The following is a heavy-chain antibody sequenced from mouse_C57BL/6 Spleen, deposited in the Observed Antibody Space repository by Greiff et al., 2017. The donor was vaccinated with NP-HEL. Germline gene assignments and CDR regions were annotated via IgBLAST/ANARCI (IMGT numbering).Heavy chain of an antibody. J-gene: IGHJ3*01. D-gene: IGHD4-1*01. V-gene: IGHV3-6*01. CDR3: ARVGLLGVDWFAY. CDR1: GYSITSGYY. CDR2: ISYDGSN. Sequence: EVKLVESGPGLVKPSQSLSLTCSVTGYSITSGYYWNWIRQFPGNKLEWMGYISYDGSNNYNPSLKNRISITRDTSKNQFFLKLNSVTTEDTATYYCARVGLLGVDWFAYWGQGTLVTVSA.